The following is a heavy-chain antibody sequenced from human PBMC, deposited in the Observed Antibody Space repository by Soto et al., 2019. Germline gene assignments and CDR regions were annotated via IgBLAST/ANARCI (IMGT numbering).Heavy chain of an antibody. CDR3: ARHRIVGATAQLHGKVDYDY. V-gene: IGHV3-33*01. D-gene: IGHD1-26*01. CDR2: IWYDGSNK. CDR1: GFTFSSYG. J-gene: IGHJ4*02. Sequence: GGSLRLSCAASGFTFSSYGMHWVRQAPGKGLEWVAVIWYDGSNKYYADSVKGRFTISRDNSKNTLYLQMNSLRAEDTAVYYCARHRIVGATAQLHGKVDYDYWGQGTLVTVSS.